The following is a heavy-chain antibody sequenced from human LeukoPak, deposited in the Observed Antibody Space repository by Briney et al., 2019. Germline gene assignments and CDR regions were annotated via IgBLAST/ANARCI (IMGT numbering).Heavy chain of an antibody. J-gene: IGHJ4*02. CDR1: GFTFSSYA. CDR3: AKGHGYSSSWYGYFDY. Sequence: GGSLRLSCAASGFTFSSYAMSWVRQAPGKGLGWVSAISGSGGSTYYADSVKGRFTISRDNSKNTLYLQMNSLRAEDTAVYYCAKGHGYSSSWYGYFDYWGQGTLVTVSS. V-gene: IGHV3-23*01. D-gene: IGHD6-13*01. CDR2: ISGSGGST.